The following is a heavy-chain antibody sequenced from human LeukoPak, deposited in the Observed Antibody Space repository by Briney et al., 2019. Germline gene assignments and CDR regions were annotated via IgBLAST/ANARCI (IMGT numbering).Heavy chain of an antibody. J-gene: IGHJ4*02. CDR1: GGSISSSNW. CDR3: ARRSPYSSGWSSYFDY. Sequence: SGTLSLTCAVSGGSISSSNWWSWVRQPPGKGLEWIGEIYHSGSTNYNPSLKSRVTISVDKSENQFSLKLSSVTAADTAVYYCARRSPYSSGWSSYFDYWGQGTLVTVSS. D-gene: IGHD6-19*01. V-gene: IGHV4-4*02. CDR2: IYHSGST.